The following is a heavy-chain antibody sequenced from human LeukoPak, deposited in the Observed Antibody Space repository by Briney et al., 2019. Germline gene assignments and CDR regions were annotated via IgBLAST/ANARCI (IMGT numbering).Heavy chain of an antibody. CDR3: ARVNGDYAAPFHY. V-gene: IGHV1-69*13. Sequence: ASVKVSCKASGGTFSSYAISWVRQAPGQGLEWMGGIIPIFGTTNYAQKFQGRVTITADESTSTAYMELSSLRSEDTAVYYCARVNGDYAAPFHYWGQGTLVTVSS. CDR2: IIPIFGTT. D-gene: IGHD4-17*01. J-gene: IGHJ4*02. CDR1: GGTFSSYA.